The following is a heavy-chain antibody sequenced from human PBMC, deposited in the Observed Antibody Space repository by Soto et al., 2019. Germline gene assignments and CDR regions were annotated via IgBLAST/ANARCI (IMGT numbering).Heavy chain of an antibody. CDR1: GYSFTSYG. Sequence: ASVKVSCKASGYSFTSYGISWVRQAPGQGLEWMGWVSGYTFDTIYVQKFQGRVTMTTDTSTSTAHMELRSLTYDDTAVYYCARAPLIVTAASGTRDFDYWGQGTQVNVSS. D-gene: IGHD3-16*02. V-gene: IGHV1-18*01. J-gene: IGHJ4*02. CDR3: ARAPLIVTAASGTRDFDY. CDR2: VSGYTFDT.